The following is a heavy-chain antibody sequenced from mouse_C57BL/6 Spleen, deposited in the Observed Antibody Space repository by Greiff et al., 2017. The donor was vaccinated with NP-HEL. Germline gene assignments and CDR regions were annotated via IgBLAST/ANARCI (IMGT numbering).Heavy chain of an antibody. Sequence: VQLQQSGAELVKPGASVKLSCTASGFNIKDYYMHWVKQRTEQGLEWIGRIDPEDGETKYAPKFQGKATITADTSSHTAYLQLSSLTSEDTAVYYCAYYYGSSHWYFDVWGTGTTVTVSS. D-gene: IGHD1-1*01. CDR2: IDPEDGET. CDR3: AYYYGSSHWYFDV. J-gene: IGHJ1*03. V-gene: IGHV14-2*01. CDR1: GFNIKDYY.